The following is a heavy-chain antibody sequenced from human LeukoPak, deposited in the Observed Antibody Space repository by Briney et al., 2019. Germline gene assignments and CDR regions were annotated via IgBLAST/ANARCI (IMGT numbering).Heavy chain of an antibody. Sequence: SVKVSCKASGGTFSSYAISWVRQAPGQELEWMGGIIPIFGTANYAQKFQGRVTITADESTSTAYMELSSLRSEDTAVYYCARDGDSSGYYRPYNWFDPWGQGTLVTVSS. J-gene: IGHJ5*02. D-gene: IGHD3-22*01. CDR1: GGTFSSYA. CDR2: IIPIFGTA. V-gene: IGHV1-69*13. CDR3: ARDGDSSGYYRPYNWFDP.